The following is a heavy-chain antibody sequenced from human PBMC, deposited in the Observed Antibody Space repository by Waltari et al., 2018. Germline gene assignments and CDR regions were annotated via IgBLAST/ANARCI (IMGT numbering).Heavy chain of an antibody. CDR2: ISGSSITI. D-gene: IGHD2-15*01. V-gene: IGHV3-48*04. CDR3: ARDKTPVDY. CDR1: GFIFSTYS. Sequence: EVQLVESGGGLVQPGGSLRLSCAASGFIFSTYSMNWVRQAPGKGLEWLSYISGSSITIYYAGSVKGRFTISRDNAKNSLYLHMNSLRAEDTAIYYCARDKTPVDYRGQGTLVTVSS. J-gene: IGHJ4*02.